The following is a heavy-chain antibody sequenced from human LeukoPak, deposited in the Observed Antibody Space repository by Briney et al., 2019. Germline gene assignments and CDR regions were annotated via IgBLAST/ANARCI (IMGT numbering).Heavy chain of an antibody. CDR2: IYPGDSDT. CDR3: ARLKEGRYYYDSSGSDDAFDI. Sequence: GESLKISCKGSGYSFTSYWIGWVRQMPGKGLEWMGIIYPGDSDTRYSPSFQGQVTISADKSISTAYLQWSSLKASDTAMYYCARLKEGRYYYDSSGSDDAFDIWGQGTMVTVSS. V-gene: IGHV5-51*01. D-gene: IGHD3-22*01. CDR1: GYSFTSYW. J-gene: IGHJ3*02.